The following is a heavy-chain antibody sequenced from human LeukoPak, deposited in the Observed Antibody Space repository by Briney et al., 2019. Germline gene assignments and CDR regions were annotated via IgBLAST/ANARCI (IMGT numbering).Heavy chain of an antibody. V-gene: IGHV1-8*01. D-gene: IGHD1-7*01. Sequence: ASVKVSCKASGYTFTSYDINWVRQATGQGLEWMGWMNPNSSNTGYAQKFQGRVTMTRNTSISTAYMELSSLRSEDTAVYYCVFMYNWNYVIRYWGQGTLVTVSS. CDR1: GYTFTSYD. CDR3: VFMYNWNYVIRY. J-gene: IGHJ4*02. CDR2: MNPNSSNT.